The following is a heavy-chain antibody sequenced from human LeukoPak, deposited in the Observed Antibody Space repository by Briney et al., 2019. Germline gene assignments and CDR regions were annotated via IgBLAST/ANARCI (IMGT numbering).Heavy chain of an antibody. D-gene: IGHD3-10*01. CDR1: GFTFSSYS. CDR3: ARDRFGELLLWGDAFDI. CDR2: ISSSSSYI. Sequence: PGGSLRLSCAASGFTFSSYSMNWVRQAPGKGLEWVSSISSSSSYIYYADSVKGRFTISRDNAKNSLYLQMNSLRAEDTAVYYCARDRFGELLLWGDAFDIWGQGTMVTVSS. V-gene: IGHV3-21*01. J-gene: IGHJ3*02.